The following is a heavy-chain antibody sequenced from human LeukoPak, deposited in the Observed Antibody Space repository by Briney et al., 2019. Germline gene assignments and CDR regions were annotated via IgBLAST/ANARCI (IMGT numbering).Heavy chain of an antibody. D-gene: IGHD2-15*01. J-gene: IGHJ6*02. CDR1: GFNFRDFA. CDR2: IGSDTTT. Sequence: PGGSLRLSCAASGFNFRDFAISWVHQAPGKGLEWVSGIGSDTTTHYAESVKGRFAISRDNAKNTLYLHMNSVRAEDTALYYCAKDLHYWVAMDVWGQGTTVTVS. CDR3: AKDLHYWVAMDV. V-gene: IGHV3-23*01.